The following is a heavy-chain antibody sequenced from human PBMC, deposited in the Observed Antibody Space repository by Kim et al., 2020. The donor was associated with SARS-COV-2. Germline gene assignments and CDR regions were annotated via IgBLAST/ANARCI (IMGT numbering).Heavy chain of an antibody. D-gene: IGHD3-9*01. CDR3: ARRGLGYYYYGMDV. Sequence: SPSCQGQVTISADKAISTAYLQWSSLKASDTAMYYCARRGLGYYYYGMDVWGQGTTVTVSS. J-gene: IGHJ6*02. V-gene: IGHV5-51*01.